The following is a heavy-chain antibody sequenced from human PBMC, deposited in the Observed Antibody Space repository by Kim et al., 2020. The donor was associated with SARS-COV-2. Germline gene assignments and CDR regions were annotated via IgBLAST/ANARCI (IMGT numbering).Heavy chain of an antibody. Sequence: GGSLRLSCGASGFTVNNFAMSWVRQAPGKGLEWVSTAPGGGGRTFYADSVKGRFTISRDNSKNTVFLQMNSISAEDTAVYYCAKAQALSSGWYDFEDWGQGTLVTVSS. J-gene: IGHJ4*02. V-gene: IGHV3-23*01. D-gene: IGHD6-19*01. CDR1: GFTVNNFA. CDR3: AKAQALSSGWYDFED. CDR2: APGGGGRT.